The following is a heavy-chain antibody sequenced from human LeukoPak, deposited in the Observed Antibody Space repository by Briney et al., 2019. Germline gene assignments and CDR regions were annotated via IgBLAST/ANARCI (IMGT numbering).Heavy chain of an antibody. Sequence: GASVKVSCKASGYTFTGYYMHWVRQAPGQGLEWMGWMNPNSGNTGYAQKFQGRVTMTRNTSISTAYMELSSLRSEDTAVYYCAREGKLQGFDPWGQGTLVTVSS. D-gene: IGHD1-26*01. CDR2: MNPNSGNT. V-gene: IGHV1-8*02. CDR3: AREGKLQGFDP. CDR1: GYTFTGYY. J-gene: IGHJ5*02.